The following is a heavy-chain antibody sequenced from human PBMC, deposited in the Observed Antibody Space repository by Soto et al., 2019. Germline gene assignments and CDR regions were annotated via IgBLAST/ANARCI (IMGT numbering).Heavy chain of an antibody. CDR1: GFTFSSSG. J-gene: IGHJ6*02. CDR2: ISYDGSNK. V-gene: IGHV3-30*18. D-gene: IGHD3-3*01. CDR3: AKDFKYYDFWSGYLPDYYYGMDV. Sequence: GGSLRLSCAASGFTFSSSGMHWVRQAPGKGLEWVAVISYDGSNKYYADSVKGRFTISRDNSKNTLYLQMNSLRAEDTAVYYCAKDFKYYDFWSGYLPDYYYGMDVWGQGTTATAP.